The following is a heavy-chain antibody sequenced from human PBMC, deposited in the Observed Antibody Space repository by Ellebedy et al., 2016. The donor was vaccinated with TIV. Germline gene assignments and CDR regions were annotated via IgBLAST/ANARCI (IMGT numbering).Heavy chain of an antibody. J-gene: IGHJ4*02. CDR3: ARDQFEYSSSSDY. CDR2: IKQDGSEK. V-gene: IGHV3-7*01. CDR1: GFTFSSYW. D-gene: IGHD6-6*01. Sequence: GESLKISXAASGFTFSSYWMSWVRQAPGKGLEWVANIKQDGSEKYYVDSVKGRFTISRDNAKNSLYLQMNSLRAEDTAVCYCARDQFEYSSSSDYWGQGTLVTVSS.